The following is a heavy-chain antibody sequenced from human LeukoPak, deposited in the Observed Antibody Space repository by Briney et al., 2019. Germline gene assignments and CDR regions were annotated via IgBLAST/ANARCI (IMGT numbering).Heavy chain of an antibody. Sequence: GGSLRLSCAASGFTFSSYWMSWVRQAPGKGLEWVSSISSSSSYIYYADSVKGRFTISRDNAKNSLYLQMNSLRAEDTAVYYCAGDEGGLFDYWGQGTLVTVSS. CDR2: ISSSSSYI. V-gene: IGHV3-21*01. J-gene: IGHJ4*02. CDR1: GFTFSSYW. CDR3: AGDEGGLFDY.